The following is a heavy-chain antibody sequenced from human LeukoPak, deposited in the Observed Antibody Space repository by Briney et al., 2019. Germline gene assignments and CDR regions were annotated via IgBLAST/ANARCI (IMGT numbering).Heavy chain of an antibody. J-gene: IGHJ4*02. CDR3: ARGEYAFDY. CDR1: GFTFSSYW. Sequence: QPRGSLRLSCAASGFTFSSYWMHWVRQAPGKGLVWVSRIYIDGSTTSYAASVKGRFNISRDNAKNTLYLQMNSLRVEDTAVYYCARGEYAFDYWGQGTLVTVSS. CDR2: IYIDGSTT. D-gene: IGHD3-10*01. V-gene: IGHV3-74*01.